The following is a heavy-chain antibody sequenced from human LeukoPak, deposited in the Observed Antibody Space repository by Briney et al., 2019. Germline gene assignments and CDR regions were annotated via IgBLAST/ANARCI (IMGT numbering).Heavy chain of an antibody. CDR2: IWYDGSNK. CDR1: GFTFSSYG. Sequence: PGGSLRLSCAASGFTFSSYGMHWVRQAPGKGLEWVAVIWYDGSNKYYADSVKGRFTISRDNSKNTLYLQMNSLRAEDTAVYYCAKDRSPGDTAMEFDYWGQGTLVTVSS. D-gene: IGHD5-18*01. V-gene: IGHV3-30*02. J-gene: IGHJ4*02. CDR3: AKDRSPGDTAMEFDY.